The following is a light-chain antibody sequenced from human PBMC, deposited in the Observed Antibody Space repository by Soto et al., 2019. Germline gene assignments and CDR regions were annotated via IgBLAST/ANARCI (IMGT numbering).Light chain of an antibody. CDR3: NSQRSTGTRV. V-gene: IGLV2-14*01. CDR1: SSDVGGYKH. CDR2: EVS. Sequence: SALTQPASVSGSPGQSITISCTGTSSDVGGYKHVSWYQHHPVKAPKLMIYEVSNRPSGVSNRFSGSKSGYTASLTISGLQAEDEADYYCNSQRSTGTRVFGTGTKVTV. J-gene: IGLJ1*01.